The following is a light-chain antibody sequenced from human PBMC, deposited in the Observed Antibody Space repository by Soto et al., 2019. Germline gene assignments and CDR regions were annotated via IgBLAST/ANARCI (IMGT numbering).Light chain of an antibody. CDR2: GAS. V-gene: IGKV3-20*01. J-gene: IGKJ1*01. CDR3: QQYESYSPWT. Sequence: EIVLTQSPGTLSLSPGERATLSCRASQSLSSNYLAWYQQKPGQAPRLLIYGASSRATGIPDRFSGSGSGTDFTLTISNLQPDDFATYYCQQYESYSPWTFGQGTKVDIK. CDR1: QSLSSNY.